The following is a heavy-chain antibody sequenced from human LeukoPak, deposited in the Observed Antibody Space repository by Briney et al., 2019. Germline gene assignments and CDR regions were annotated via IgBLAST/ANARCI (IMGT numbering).Heavy chain of an antibody. V-gene: IGHV3-30*18. J-gene: IGHJ4*02. Sequence: GGSLRLSCAASGFTFSSYGMHWVRQAPGKGLEWVAVISYDGSNKYYADSVKGRFTIPRDNSKNTLYLQMNSLRAEDTAVYYCAKDFYYDSSGYYYGIFDYWGQGTLVTVSS. CDR1: GFTFSSYG. CDR2: ISYDGSNK. D-gene: IGHD3-22*01. CDR3: AKDFYYDSSGYYYGIFDY.